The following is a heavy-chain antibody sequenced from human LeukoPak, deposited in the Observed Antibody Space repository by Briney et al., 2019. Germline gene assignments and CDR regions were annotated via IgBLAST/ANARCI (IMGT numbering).Heavy chain of an antibody. CDR3: ARALIVVVPAAIRFDP. CDR2: IYYSGST. CDR1: GGSLSSYY. J-gene: IGHJ5*02. V-gene: IGHV4-59*01. Sequence: SETLSLTCTVSGGSLSSYYWSWIRQPPGKGLEGIGYIYYSGSTNYNPSLKSRVTISVDTSKNQFSLKLSSVTAADTAVYYCARALIVVVPAAIRFDPWGQGTLVTVSS. D-gene: IGHD2-2*01.